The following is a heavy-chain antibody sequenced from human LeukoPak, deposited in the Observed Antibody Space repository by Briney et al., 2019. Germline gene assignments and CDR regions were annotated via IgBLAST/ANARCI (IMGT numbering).Heavy chain of an antibody. Sequence: GGSLRLSCTASGFTFGDYSMSWVRQAPGKGLEYVSTIISNGGSTYYADSVKGRFTISRDNSKNTVSLQMSSLRAEDTALYYCVKDGLAFCGGDCYSYFDYWGQGTLVTVSS. CDR1: GFTFGDYS. J-gene: IGHJ4*02. CDR3: VKDGLAFCGGDCYSYFDY. V-gene: IGHV3-64D*06. CDR2: IISNGGST. D-gene: IGHD2-21*02.